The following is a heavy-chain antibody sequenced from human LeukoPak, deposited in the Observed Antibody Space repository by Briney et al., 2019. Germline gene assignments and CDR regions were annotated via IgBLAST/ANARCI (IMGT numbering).Heavy chain of an antibody. CDR2: ASYDGNIK. J-gene: IGHJ4*02. Sequence: GGSLRLSCAASGFTFNGYAMHWVRQAPGKGLEWVAIASYDGNIKNYADSVQGRFTISRDNAKNTLYLQLNSLRGEDTAVYYCARDGISRGSGSYLDLWGQGTLVTVSS. CDR3: ARDGISRGSGSYLDL. V-gene: IGHV3-30*04. CDR1: GFTFNGYA. D-gene: IGHD3-10*01.